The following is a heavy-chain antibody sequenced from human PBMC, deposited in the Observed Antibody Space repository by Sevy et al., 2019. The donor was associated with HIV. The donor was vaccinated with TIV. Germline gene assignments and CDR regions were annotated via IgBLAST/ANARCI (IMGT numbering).Heavy chain of an antibody. D-gene: IGHD5-12*01. CDR1: GYTFTGYY. CDR3: ARETLYSGYDSRYYYYGMDV. J-gene: IGHJ6*02. V-gene: IGHV1-2*02. Sequence: ASVKVSCKASGYTFTGYYMHWVRQAPGQGLEWMGWINPNSGDTNYAQKFQGRVTMTRDTSISTAYKELSRLRSDETAVYYCARETLYSGYDSRYYYYGMDVWGQGTTVTVSS. CDR2: INPNSGDT.